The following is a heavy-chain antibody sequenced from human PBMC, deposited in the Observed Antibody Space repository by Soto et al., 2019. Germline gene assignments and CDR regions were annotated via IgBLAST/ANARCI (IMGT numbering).Heavy chain of an antibody. D-gene: IGHD5-18*01. J-gene: IGHJ4*02. CDR2: ISPYNGNT. V-gene: IGHV1-18*01. Sequence: QIQLVQSGAEVKKPGASVKVSCKASGYTVPSYGISWVRQAPGQGLEWMGWISPYNGNTNFAQNPQGRATMTTDTSTGTAYMELRSLRSDDTAVYYCARDQRTSSIQVWSHTPPRACHGLLGYWGQGTLVTVSS. CDR1: GYTVPSYG. CDR3: ARDQRTSSIQVWSHTPPRACHGLLGY.